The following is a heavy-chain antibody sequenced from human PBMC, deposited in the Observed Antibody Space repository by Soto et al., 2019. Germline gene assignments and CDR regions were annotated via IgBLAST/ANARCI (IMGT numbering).Heavy chain of an antibody. V-gene: IGHV1-18*01. CDR3: AREHRLGALSTFDY. Sequence: ASVKVSCTASGYTFTSYGISGVRKAPGQGLEWMGWISAYNGNTNYAQKLQGRVTMTTDTSTSTAYMELRSLRSDDTAVYYCAREHRLGALSTFDYWGQGTLVTVSS. CDR2: ISAYNGNT. D-gene: IGHD3-16*01. CDR1: GYTFTSYG. J-gene: IGHJ4*02.